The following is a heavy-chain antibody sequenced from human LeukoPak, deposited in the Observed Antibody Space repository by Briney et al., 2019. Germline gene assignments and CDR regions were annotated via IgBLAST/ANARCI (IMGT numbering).Heavy chain of an antibody. J-gene: IGHJ4*02. CDR3: GRRAIIQGTSALDF. Sequence: GESLKISCKSSGYTFTHDWVGWVRQMPAKGLEWMGISYPRDSTTRYIPALEGQVTIAVGKSITTAYLQLVSLKAFDTAVYVYGRRAIIQGTSALDFWGPRTVGIVSS. CDR1: GYTFTHDW. V-gene: IGHV5-51*01. D-gene: IGHD3-3*01. CDR2: SYPRDSTT.